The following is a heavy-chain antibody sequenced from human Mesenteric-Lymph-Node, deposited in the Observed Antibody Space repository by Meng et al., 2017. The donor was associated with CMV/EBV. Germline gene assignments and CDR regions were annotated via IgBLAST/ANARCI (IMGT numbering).Heavy chain of an antibody. V-gene: IGHV3-11*04. D-gene: IGHD6-19*01. CDR2: ISSSGSTI. CDR1: GFTFSDHY. Sequence: GESLKISCAAPGFTFSDHYMDWVRQAPGKGLEWVSYISSSGSTIYYADSVKGRFTISRDNAKNSLYLQMNSLRAEDTAVYYCARDWGIAVAGGFDYWGQGTLVTVSS. CDR3: ARDWGIAVAGGFDY. J-gene: IGHJ4*02.